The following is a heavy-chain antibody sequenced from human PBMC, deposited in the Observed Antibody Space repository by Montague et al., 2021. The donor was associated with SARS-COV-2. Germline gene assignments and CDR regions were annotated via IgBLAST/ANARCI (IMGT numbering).Heavy chain of an antibody. D-gene: IGHD4-23*01. CDR3: ARRRDRSTVVSPAVFDL. CDR1: SDSISSRSYC. CDR2: ICYGGST. V-gene: IGHV4-39*01. J-gene: IGHJ3*01. Sequence: SETLSLTCSVSSDSISSRSYCWAWIRQSPGKGLEWIGNICYGGSTYYNPSLRSRVVMSAEPSKSQFSLKLYSVTAADTSIYYCARRRDRSTVVSPAVFDLWGQGTMVIVSS.